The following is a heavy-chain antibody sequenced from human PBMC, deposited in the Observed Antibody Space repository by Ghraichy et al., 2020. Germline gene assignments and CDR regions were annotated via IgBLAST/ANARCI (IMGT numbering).Heavy chain of an antibody. D-gene: IGHD3-10*01. J-gene: IGHJ6*02. V-gene: IGHV3-23*01. Sequence: GGSLRLSCAASGFTFSSCAMSWVRQAPGKGLEWVSAISGSGGSTYYADSVKGRFTISRDNSKNTLYLQMNSLRAEDTAVYYCAKGRGRNYGSGSYYPYYYYGMDVWGQGTTVTVSS. CDR3: AKGRGRNYGSGSYYPYYYYGMDV. CDR1: GFTFSSCA. CDR2: ISGSGGST.